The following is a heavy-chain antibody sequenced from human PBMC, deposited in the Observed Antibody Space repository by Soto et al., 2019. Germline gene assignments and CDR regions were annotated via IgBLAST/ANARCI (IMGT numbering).Heavy chain of an antibody. D-gene: IGHD6-6*01. CDR2: IYWDDDK. CDR3: AHSRYSRSSFDY. CDR1: GFSLTSNDLD. J-gene: IGHJ4*02. Sequence: SGPTLVNPTQPLTLPCSFSGFSLTSNDLDVAWIRQPPGKALEWLALIYWDDDKRYSPSLKSRLTITKDTSKNQVVLRMTNMDPVDTATYYCAHSRYSRSSFDYWGQGTLVTVSS. V-gene: IGHV2-5*02.